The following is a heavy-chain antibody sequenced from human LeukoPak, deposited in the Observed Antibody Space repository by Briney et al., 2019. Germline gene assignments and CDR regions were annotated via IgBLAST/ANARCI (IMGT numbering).Heavy chain of an antibody. CDR2: INPSGGST. D-gene: IGHD6-13*01. V-gene: IGHV1-46*01. CDR1: GGTFSSYA. J-gene: IGHJ3*02. CDR3: AASDGSSWYTDAFDI. Sequence: ASVKVSCKASGGTFSSYAISWVRQAPGQGLEWMGIINPSGGSTSYAQKFQGRVTMTRDTSTSTVYMELSSLRSEDTAVYYCAASDGSSWYTDAFDIWGQGTMVTVSS.